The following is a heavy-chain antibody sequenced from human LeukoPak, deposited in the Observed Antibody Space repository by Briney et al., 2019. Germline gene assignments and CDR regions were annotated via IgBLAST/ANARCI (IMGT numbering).Heavy chain of an antibody. CDR1: RFIFSNYW. J-gene: IGHJ4*02. Sequence: GGSLRLSCAASRFIFSNYWMSWVRQAPGKGLEWVANIKQDGSDKYYVDSVKGRFTISRDNAKNSLYLQRNSLGAEDTAVYYCARFSGGHSSSWHPYYFDYWGQGTLVTVSS. V-gene: IGHV3-7*03. CDR2: IKQDGSDK. CDR3: ARFSGGHSSSWHPYYFDY. D-gene: IGHD6-13*01.